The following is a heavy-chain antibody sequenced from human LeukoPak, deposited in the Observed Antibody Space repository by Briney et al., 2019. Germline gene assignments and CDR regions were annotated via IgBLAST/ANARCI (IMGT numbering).Heavy chain of an antibody. CDR2: IYYTGST. CDR3: ARSGKSAYILDY. CDR1: GGSISSYY. J-gene: IGHJ4*02. Sequence: KPSETLSLTCTVSGGSISSYYWNWIRQPPGKGLEWIGYIYYTGSTNYNPSLKSRVTISVDTSKNQFSLKLSSVTAADTAVYYCARSGKSAYILDYWGQGTLVTVSS. V-gene: IGHV4-59*01. D-gene: IGHD3-16*01.